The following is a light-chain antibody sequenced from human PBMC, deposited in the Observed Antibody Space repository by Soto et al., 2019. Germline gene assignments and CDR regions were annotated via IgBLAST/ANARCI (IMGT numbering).Light chain of an antibody. J-gene: IGKJ5*01. CDR3: QQSYSTSIT. CDR2: AAS. Sequence: ILMTQSPSSRSASVGDRVTITCRASQSISSYLNWYQQKPGKAPKLLIYAASSLQSGVPSRFSGSGSGTDFTLTISSLQPEDFATYYCQQSYSTSITFGQGTRLEIK. V-gene: IGKV1-39*01. CDR1: QSISSY.